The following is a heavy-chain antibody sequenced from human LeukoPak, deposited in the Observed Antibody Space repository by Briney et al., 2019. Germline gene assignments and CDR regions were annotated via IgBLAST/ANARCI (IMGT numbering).Heavy chain of an antibody. Sequence: GRSLRLSCAASGFTFSSYGMHWVRQAPGKGLEWVAVIWYDGSNKYYADSVKGRFTISRDNSKNTLYLQMNSLRAEDTAVYYCAKGEYYYYYMDVWGKGTTVTVSS. V-gene: IGHV3-33*06. CDR1: GFTFSSYG. CDR2: IWYDGSNK. CDR3: AKGEYYYYYMDV. J-gene: IGHJ6*03.